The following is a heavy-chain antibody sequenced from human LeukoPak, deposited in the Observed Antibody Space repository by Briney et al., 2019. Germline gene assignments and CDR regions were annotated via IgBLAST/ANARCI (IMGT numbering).Heavy chain of an antibody. Sequence: ASVKVSCKAAGYSFTTFHMNWVRQAPGQGPEWMGWVNPDNGNTGFAQKFQGRVTITQNSSVTTVYMELSSLTSEDTAVYYCARRGLVAGIYDLVYGFDLWGQGTMVTVSS. D-gene: IGHD3/OR15-3a*01. V-gene: IGHV1-8*03. CDR1: GYSFTTFH. CDR2: VNPDNGNT. CDR3: ARRGLVAGIYDLVYGFDL. J-gene: IGHJ3*01.